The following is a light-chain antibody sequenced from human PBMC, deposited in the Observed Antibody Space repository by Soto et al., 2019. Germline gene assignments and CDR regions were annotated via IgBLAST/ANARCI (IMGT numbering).Light chain of an antibody. V-gene: IGKV1-39*01. Sequence: DIQMTQSPSSLSASVGDRVTITCRASQSISSYVNWYQQKPGKAPKLLIYAASSLQSGVPSRFSGSGSGTDFTLTISSLQPEDVATYYCQQSYSTPGTFGQGTKVEIK. CDR1: QSISSY. CDR2: AAS. J-gene: IGKJ1*01. CDR3: QQSYSTPGT.